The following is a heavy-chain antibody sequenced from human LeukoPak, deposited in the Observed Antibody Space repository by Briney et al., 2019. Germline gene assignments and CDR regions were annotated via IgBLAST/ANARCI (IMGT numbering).Heavy chain of an antibody. CDR3: VRDLELGGCSRFEY. V-gene: IGHV3-74*01. CDR1: GVTFRSNFW. D-gene: IGHD2-15*01. J-gene: IGHJ4*02. CDR2: IKSDGSSS. Sequence: PGGSLRLSCVASGVTFRSNFWMHWVRRAPGKGRVWVSCIKSDGSSSTSAASVKGRFTISTNTAKNSLFRQITTWRPTAPALFYCVRDLELGGCSRFEYWGQGTLVTVSS.